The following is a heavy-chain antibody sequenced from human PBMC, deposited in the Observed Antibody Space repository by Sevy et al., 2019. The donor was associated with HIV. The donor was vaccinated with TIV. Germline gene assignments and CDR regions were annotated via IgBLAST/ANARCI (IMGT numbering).Heavy chain of an antibody. J-gene: IGHJ4*02. CDR1: GGSISSYY. D-gene: IGHD2-2*01. CDR2: IYYSGST. V-gene: IGHV4-59*01. CDR3: ARDMLGYCSSTSCYAEGYFDY. Sequence: SETLSLTCTVSGGSISSYYWSWILQPPGKGLEWIGYIYYSGSTNYNPSLKSRVTISVDTSKNQFSLKLSSVTAADTAVYYCARDMLGYCSSTSCYAEGYFDYWGQGTLVTVSS.